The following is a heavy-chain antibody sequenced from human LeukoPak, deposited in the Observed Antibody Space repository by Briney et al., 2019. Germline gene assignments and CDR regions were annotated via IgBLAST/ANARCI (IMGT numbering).Heavy chain of an antibody. CDR3: ARGGTTIFGVVIIRDNYYFDY. Sequence: GGSLRLSCAASGFTFSSYSMNWVRQAPGKGLEWVSYISSSSSTIYYADSVKGRFTISRDNAKNSLYLQMNSLRAEDTAVYYCARGGTTIFGVVIIRDNYYFDYWGQGTLVTVSS. CDR1: GFTFSSYS. V-gene: IGHV3-48*01. CDR2: ISSSSSTI. D-gene: IGHD3-3*01. J-gene: IGHJ4*02.